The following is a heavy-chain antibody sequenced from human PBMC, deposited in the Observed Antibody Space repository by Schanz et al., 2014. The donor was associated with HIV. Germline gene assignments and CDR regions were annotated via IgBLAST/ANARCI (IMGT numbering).Heavy chain of an antibody. D-gene: IGHD3-10*01. CDR2: IYYSGST. Sequence: QVQLHQWGAGLLKPSETLSLTCTVSGGSISSYYWSWIRQPPGKGLEWIGYIYYSGSTNYNPSLKSRVTISVDTSKNRFSLKLSSVTAADTAVYYCARDVPSGGFDYWGQGTLVTVSS. J-gene: IGHJ4*02. V-gene: IGHV4-59*12. CDR1: GGSISSYY. CDR3: ARDVPSGGFDY.